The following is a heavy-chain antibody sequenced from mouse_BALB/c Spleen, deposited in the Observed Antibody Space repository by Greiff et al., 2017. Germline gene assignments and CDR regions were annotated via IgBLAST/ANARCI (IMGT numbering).Heavy chain of an antibody. CDR3: ARWLLRDYAMDY. CDR1: GYAFTNYL. D-gene: IGHD2-3*01. Sequence: VQLQQSGAELVRPGTSVKVSCKASGYAFTNYLIEWVKQRPGQGLEWIGVINPGSGGTNYNEKFKGKATLTADKSSSTAYMQLSSLTSDDSAVYFCARWLLRDYAMDYWGQGTSVTVSS. J-gene: IGHJ4*01. CDR2: INPGSGGT. V-gene: IGHV1-54*01.